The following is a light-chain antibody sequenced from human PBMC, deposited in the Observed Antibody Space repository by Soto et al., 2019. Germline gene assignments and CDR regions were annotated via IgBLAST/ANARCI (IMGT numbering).Light chain of an antibody. Sequence: DIQMTQSPPSLSASVGDRVTITCRASQDIRHFVAWYQQKPGKAPKHLIYAASTLQSGVPPRFSGSGSGTDFTLTINSLQPEDVATYSCQKYSSVPVFGPGTKVEIK. CDR1: QDIRHF. CDR3: QKYSSVPV. CDR2: AAS. V-gene: IGKV1-27*01. J-gene: IGKJ3*01.